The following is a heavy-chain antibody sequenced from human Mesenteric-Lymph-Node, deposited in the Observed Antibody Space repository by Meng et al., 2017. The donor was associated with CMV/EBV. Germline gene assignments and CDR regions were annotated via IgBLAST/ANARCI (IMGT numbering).Heavy chain of an antibody. CDR2: IYYSGST. J-gene: IGHJ4*02. Sequence: SGGYYWSWIRQHPGKGLEWIGYIYYSGSTYYNPSLKSRVTISVDTSKNQFSLKLSSVTAADTAVYYCARLSPYIVVVPAAHRYFDYWGQGTLVTVSS. CDR3: ARLSPYIVVVPAAHRYFDY. V-gene: IGHV4-31*02. CDR1: SGGYY. D-gene: IGHD2-2*01.